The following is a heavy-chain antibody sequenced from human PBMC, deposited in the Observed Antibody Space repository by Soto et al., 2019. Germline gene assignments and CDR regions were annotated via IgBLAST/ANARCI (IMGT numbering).Heavy chain of an antibody. CDR2: IIPIFGTA. CDR1: GGTFSSYA. D-gene: IGHD1-1*01. Sequence: QVQLVQSGAEVKKPGSSVKVSCKASGGTFSSYAISWVRQAPGQGLEWMGGIIPIFGTANYAQKFQGRVTITADESTSTDYMELSSMRSEDTAVYYCAAVQLERRGGRAGMDVWGQGTTVTVSS. J-gene: IGHJ6*02. CDR3: AAVQLERRGGRAGMDV. V-gene: IGHV1-69*12.